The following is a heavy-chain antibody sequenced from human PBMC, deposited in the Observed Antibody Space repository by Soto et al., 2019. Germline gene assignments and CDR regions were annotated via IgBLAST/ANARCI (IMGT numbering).Heavy chain of an antibody. CDR1: GGSISSSSYY. V-gene: IGHV4-39*01. D-gene: IGHD3-9*01. Sequence: QLQLQESGPGLVKPSETLSLTCTVSGGSISSSSYYWGWIRQPPGKGLEWIGSIYYSGSTYYNPSLKSRVTISVDTSKNQFSLKLSSVTAADTAVYYCARIGTYYDILTGYYRTRIPDYWGQGTLVTVSS. CDR2: IYYSGST. CDR3: ARIGTYYDILTGYYRTRIPDY. J-gene: IGHJ4*02.